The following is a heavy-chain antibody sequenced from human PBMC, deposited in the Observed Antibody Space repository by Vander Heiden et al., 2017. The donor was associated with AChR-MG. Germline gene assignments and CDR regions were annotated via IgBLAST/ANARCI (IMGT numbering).Heavy chain of an antibody. CDR1: GYSISSGYY. D-gene: IGHD3-16*02. J-gene: IGHJ4*02. CDR2: IYHSGST. CDR3: ASSQGDYIWGSYPLYYFDY. V-gene: IGHV4-38-2*01. Sequence: QVQLQESGPGLVKPSETLSLTCAVSGYSISSGYYWGWIRQPPGKGLEWIGSIYHSGSTSYNPSLKIRVTISVDTSKNQFSLKLSSVTAADTAGYYCASSQGDYIWGSYPLYYFDYWGQGTLSPSPQ.